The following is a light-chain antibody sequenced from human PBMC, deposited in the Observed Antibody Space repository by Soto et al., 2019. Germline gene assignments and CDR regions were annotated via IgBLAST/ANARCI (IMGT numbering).Light chain of an antibody. CDR3: QSYESSTVV. CDR2: ENN. Sequence: NFVLTQPHSVSESPGKTVTISCTRSSGSIASNDVQWYQQRPGSAPTTVIYENNQRPSGVPDRFSGSTDGSSNSASLTISGLQTEDEADYYCQSYESSTVVFGGGTKLTVL. CDR1: SGSIASND. V-gene: IGLV6-57*04. J-gene: IGLJ2*01.